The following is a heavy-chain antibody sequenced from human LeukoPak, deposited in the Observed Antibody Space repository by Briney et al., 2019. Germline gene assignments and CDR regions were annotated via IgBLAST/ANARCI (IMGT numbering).Heavy chain of an antibody. D-gene: IGHD1-26*01. CDR1: GGSISSGGYS. V-gene: IGHV4-30-2*01. J-gene: IGHJ4*02. CDR3: ARVRDGSSYFDY. CDR2: IYHSGST. Sequence: SETLSLTCAVSGGSISSGGYSWSWIRQPPGKGLEWIGYIYHSGSTYYNPSLKSRVTISVDRSKNQFSLKLCSVTAADTAVYYCARVRDGSSYFDYWGQGTLVTVSS.